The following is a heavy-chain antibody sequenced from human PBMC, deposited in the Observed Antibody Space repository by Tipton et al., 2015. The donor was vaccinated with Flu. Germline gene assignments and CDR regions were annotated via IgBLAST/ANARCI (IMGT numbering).Heavy chain of an antibody. CDR2: IFHTGST. V-gene: IGHV4-38-2*02. CDR3: ARVRSVTTLDY. Sequence: TLSLTCTVSGDSINSDYYWGWIRQPPGKGLEWIGNIFHTGSTYHNPSLKGRVALSVDRSKSQFSLSLASVTAADTAVYFCARVRSVTTLDYWGQGTLVTVSP. J-gene: IGHJ4*02. D-gene: IGHD4-17*01. CDR1: GDSINSDYY.